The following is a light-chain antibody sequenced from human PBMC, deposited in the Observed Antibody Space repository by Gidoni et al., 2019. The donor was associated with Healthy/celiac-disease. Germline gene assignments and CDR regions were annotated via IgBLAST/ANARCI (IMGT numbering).Light chain of an antibody. J-gene: IGKJ2*03. CDR2: NVS. CDR1: QILVHSDGNTC. Sequence: IVLPQPLLPSLVTLGQPASIPVRPSQILVHSDGNTCLSWLQQRPGQPPILLIYNVSNRFSRGPDRCSGSGAGTNYTLKISRVEAEDVGVYYCTQATQCPSYSFGQGTKLEIK. CDR3: TQATQCPSYS. V-gene: IGKV2-24*01.